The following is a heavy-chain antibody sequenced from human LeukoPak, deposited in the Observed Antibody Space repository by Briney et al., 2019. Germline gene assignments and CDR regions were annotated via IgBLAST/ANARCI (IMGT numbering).Heavy chain of an antibody. CDR2: IYYSGST. Sequence: PSETLSLTCTVSGASISTNSYYWGWIRQPPGKGLEWIGSIYYSGSTYYNPSLKSRVTISIDTSKNQFSLRLRSVTAADTAVYYCAGEILYDSTGYYLWGQGTVVTVSS. CDR3: AGEILYDSTGYYL. J-gene: IGHJ4*02. D-gene: IGHD3-22*01. V-gene: IGHV4-39*07. CDR1: GASISTNSYY.